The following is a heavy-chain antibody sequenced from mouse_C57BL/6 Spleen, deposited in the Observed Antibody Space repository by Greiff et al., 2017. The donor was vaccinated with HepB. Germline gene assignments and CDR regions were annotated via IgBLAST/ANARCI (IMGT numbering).Heavy chain of an antibody. Sequence: QVQLQQPGAELVMPGASVKLSCKASGYTFTSYWMHWVKQRPGQGLEWIGEIDPSDSYTNYNQKFKGKSTLTVDKSSSTAYMQLSSLTSEDSAVYYCARSLLLYAMDYWGQVTSVTVSS. D-gene: IGHD1-2*01. V-gene: IGHV1-69*01. J-gene: IGHJ4*01. CDR1: GYTFTSYW. CDR3: ARSLLLYAMDY. CDR2: IDPSDSYT.